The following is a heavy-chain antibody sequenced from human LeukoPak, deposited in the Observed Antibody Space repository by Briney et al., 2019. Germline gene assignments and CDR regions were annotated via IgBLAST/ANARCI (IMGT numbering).Heavy chain of an antibody. V-gene: IGHV4-59*08. Sequence: SETLSLTCTVSGGSVSSYFWSWIRQPPGKGLEWIGYVYYSGSTNYTPSPKSRVTISVDTYKTQFSLRLSSVTAADTAVYYCARHLGPGWHAMDVWGQGTTVTVSS. J-gene: IGHJ6*02. CDR1: GGSVSSYF. CDR2: VYYSGST. D-gene: IGHD2-15*01. CDR3: ARHLGPGWHAMDV.